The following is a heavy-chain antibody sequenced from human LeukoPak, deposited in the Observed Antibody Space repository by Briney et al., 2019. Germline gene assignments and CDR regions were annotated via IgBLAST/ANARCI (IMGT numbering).Heavy chain of an antibody. CDR2: IYTSGST. CDR1: GVSISSGSYY. V-gene: IGHV4-61*02. Sequence: PSETLSLTCTVSGVSISSGSYYWSWIRQPAGKGLEWIGRIYTSGSTNYNPSLKSRVTISVDTSKNQFSLKLSSVTAADTAVYYCARGVDEYSSSPGIDYWGQGTRVTVSS. D-gene: IGHD6-6*01. J-gene: IGHJ4*02. CDR3: ARGVDEYSSSPGIDY.